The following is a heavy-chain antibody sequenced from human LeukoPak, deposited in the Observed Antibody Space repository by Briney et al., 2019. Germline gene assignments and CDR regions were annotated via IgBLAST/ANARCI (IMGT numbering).Heavy chain of an antibody. CDR2: INWNGGST. Sequence: GRSLRLSCAASGFTFDDYGMSWVRQAPGNGLEWVSGINWNGGSTGYADSVKSRFTIARYNAKNSLYLQMNSLRAEDTGLYYCARGTTYYYYYYMDVWGKGTTVTVSS. CDR1: GFTFDDYG. J-gene: IGHJ6*03. V-gene: IGHV3-20*04. CDR3: ARGTTYYYYYYMDV. D-gene: IGHD1-1*01.